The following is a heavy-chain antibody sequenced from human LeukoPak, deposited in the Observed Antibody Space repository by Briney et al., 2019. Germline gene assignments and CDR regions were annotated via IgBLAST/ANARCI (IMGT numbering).Heavy chain of an antibody. CDR2: ISAYNGNT. Sequence: GASVKVSCKAPGYTFTSYGISWVRQAPGQGLEWMGWISAYNGNTNYAQKLQGRVTMTTDTSTSTAYMELRSLRSDDTAVYYCARDQDMRYSGSYYGPDYWGQGTLVTVSS. CDR3: ARDQDMRYSGSYYGPDY. CDR1: GYTFTSYG. D-gene: IGHD1-26*01. V-gene: IGHV1-18*01. J-gene: IGHJ4*02.